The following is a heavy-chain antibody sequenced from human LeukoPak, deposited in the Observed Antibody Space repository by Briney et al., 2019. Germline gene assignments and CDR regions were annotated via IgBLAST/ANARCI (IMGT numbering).Heavy chain of an antibody. CDR1: GGSISSSRFY. D-gene: IGHD3-22*01. J-gene: IGHJ4*02. CDR2: IDYSGST. V-gene: IGHV4-39*07. CDR3: ARGAYYYDSSGFFDY. Sequence: KTSETLSLTCTVSGGSISSSRFYWGWIRQPPGQGLEWIGSIDYSGSTYYNPSLKSRVTISVDTSKNQFSLKLSSVTAADTAVYYCARGAYYYDSSGFFDYWGQGTLVTVSS.